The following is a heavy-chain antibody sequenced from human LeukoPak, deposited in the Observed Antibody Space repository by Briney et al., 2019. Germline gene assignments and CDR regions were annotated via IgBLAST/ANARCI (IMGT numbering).Heavy chain of an antibody. V-gene: IGHV1-8*01. D-gene: IGHD3-22*01. Sequence: ASVKVSCKASGYTFTSYDINWVRQATGQGLEWMGWMNPNSGNTGYAQKFQGRVTMTRNTSISTAYMELSSLRSEDTAVYYCARLWYYDSSGYGLSRYYYYYGMDVWGQGTTVTVSS. CDR2: MNPNSGNT. J-gene: IGHJ6*02. CDR1: GYTFTSYD. CDR3: ARLWYYDSSGYGLSRYYYYYGMDV.